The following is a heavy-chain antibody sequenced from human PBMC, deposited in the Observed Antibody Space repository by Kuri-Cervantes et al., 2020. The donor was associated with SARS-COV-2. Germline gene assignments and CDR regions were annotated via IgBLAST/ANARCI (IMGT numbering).Heavy chain of an antibody. J-gene: IGHJ4*02. CDR3: VRDGYGDYVDY. Sequence: ASVKVSCKASGYTFTSYGISWVRQAPGQGLEWMGWISGYNGNTNYAQKLQGRVTMTTDTSTSTAYMELRSLRSDDTAVFYCVRDGYGDYVDYWGQGTLVTVSS. V-gene: IGHV1-18*04. CDR2: ISGYNGNT. D-gene: IGHD2-21*01. CDR1: GYTFTSYG.